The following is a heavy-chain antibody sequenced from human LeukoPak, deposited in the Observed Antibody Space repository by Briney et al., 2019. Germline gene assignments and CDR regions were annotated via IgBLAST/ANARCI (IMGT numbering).Heavy chain of an antibody. J-gene: IGHJ4*02. CDR1: GFTFSSHA. CDR3: ANLFTSGPCSGTTCFNH. Sequence: PGGSLRLSCAASGFTFSSHAMSWVRQAPGKGLEWVSTISGTSGSTYYADSVKGRFTISRDNSKKTLYLQMNSLRAEDTAVYYCANLFTSGPCSGTTCFNHWGQGTLVTVSS. V-gene: IGHV3-23*01. D-gene: IGHD2-2*01. CDR2: ISGTSGST.